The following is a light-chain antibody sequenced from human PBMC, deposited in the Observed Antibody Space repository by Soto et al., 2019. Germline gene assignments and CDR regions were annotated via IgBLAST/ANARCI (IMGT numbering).Light chain of an antibody. CDR1: QAIRVD. V-gene: IGKV1-6*01. J-gene: IGKJ1*01. Sequence: AIQMTQSPPSLSASVGDRVSITCRASQAIRVDVAWYQQKPGKAPKLLIYAASSLHSDVPSRFSGSGSGTDFTLTISSLQPEDFATYYCLQDYNYPWTCGQGTKVEIK. CDR2: AAS. CDR3: LQDYNYPWT.